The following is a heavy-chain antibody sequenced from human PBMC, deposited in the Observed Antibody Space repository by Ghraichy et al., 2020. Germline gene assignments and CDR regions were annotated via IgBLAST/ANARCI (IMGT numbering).Heavy chain of an antibody. CDR3: ATDWDYIREFLYF. D-gene: IGHD3-10*01. CDR2: FDAEDGKT. J-gene: IGHJ4*02. V-gene: IGHV1-24*01. Sequence: ASVKVSCKVSGYTLTELSMHWVRQAPGKGLEWMGGFDAEDGKTIYAQKFQGRVTMTEDTSTDTAYMELSSLRSDDTAVYYCATDWDYIREFLYFWGQGTLDTVSS. CDR1: GYTLTELS.